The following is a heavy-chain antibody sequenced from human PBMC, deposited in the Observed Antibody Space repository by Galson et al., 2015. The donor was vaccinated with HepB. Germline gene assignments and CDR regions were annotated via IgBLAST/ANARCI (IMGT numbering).Heavy chain of an antibody. D-gene: IGHD2-2*01. CDR1: GFTFSSYS. J-gene: IGHJ3*02. V-gene: IGHV3-21*01. CDR2: ISSSSSYI. CDR3: AGDSMGYCSSTSCPTHAFDI. Sequence: SLRLSCAASGFTFSSYSMNWVRQAPGKGLEWVSSISSSSSYIYYADSVKGRFTISRDNAKNSLYLQMNSLRAEDTAVYYCAGDSMGYCSSTSCPTHAFDIWGQGTMVTVSS.